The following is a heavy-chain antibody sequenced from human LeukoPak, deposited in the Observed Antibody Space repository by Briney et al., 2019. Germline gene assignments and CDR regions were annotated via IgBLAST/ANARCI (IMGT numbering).Heavy chain of an antibody. CDR1: GGSISSYY. D-gene: IGHD6-13*01. CDR2: IYTTGST. CDR3: ARVFSSSWYSLDY. V-gene: IGHV4-4*07. Sequence: SETLSLTCTVSGGSISSYYWTWIRQPAGKGLEWIGRIYTTGSTNYNPSLKSRVTISVDTSKNQFSLKLSSVTAADTAVYYCARVFSSSWYSLDYWGQGTLVTVSS. J-gene: IGHJ4*02.